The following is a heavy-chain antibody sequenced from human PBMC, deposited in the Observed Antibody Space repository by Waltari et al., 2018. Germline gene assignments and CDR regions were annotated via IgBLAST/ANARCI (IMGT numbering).Heavy chain of an antibody. J-gene: IGHJ5*02. CDR1: GYSISSGYY. CDR3: ARHRITMVQGLTALGWFDP. D-gene: IGHD3-10*01. Sequence: QVQLQESGPGLVKPSETLSLTCAVSGYSISSGYYWGWIRQPPGKGLEWIGSIYHSGSTYYNPSLKSRVTISVDTSKNQFSLKLSSVTAADTAVYYCARHRITMVQGLTALGWFDPWGQGTLVTVSS. V-gene: IGHV4-38-2*01. CDR2: IYHSGST.